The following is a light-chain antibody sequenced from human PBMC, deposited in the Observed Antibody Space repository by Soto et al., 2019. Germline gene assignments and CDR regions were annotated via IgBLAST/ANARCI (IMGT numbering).Light chain of an antibody. V-gene: IGKV3-15*01. J-gene: IGKJ1*01. CDR2: GAS. Sequence: EIVMTQSPATLSVSPVERATLSCRASQSVSSNLAWYQQKPGQAPRLLIYGASTRATGIPARFSGSGSGTEFTLTISSLQSEDFATYYCQQYYSYPRTFGQGTKVDI. CDR3: QQYYSYPRT. CDR1: QSVSSN.